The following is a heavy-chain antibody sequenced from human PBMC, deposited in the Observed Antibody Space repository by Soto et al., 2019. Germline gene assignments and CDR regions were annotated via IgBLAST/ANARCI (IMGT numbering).Heavy chain of an antibody. CDR3: ARERKFGVGRKGLDV. CDR2: MDPNNGST. V-gene: IGHV1-8*01. Sequence: ASVKVSCKASGYTFTTYDINWVRQAPGQGLEWLGWMDPNNGSTVYAQNFQSRITMTRNISRNTAHMELSSLQSEDTAVYYGARERKFGVGRKGLDVGGQATRVPVSS. D-gene: IGHD1-26*01. CDR1: GYTFTTYD. J-gene: IGHJ6*02.